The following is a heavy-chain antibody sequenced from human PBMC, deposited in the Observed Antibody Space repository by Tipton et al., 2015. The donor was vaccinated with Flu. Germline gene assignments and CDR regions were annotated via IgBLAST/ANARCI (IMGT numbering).Heavy chain of an antibody. CDR2: IYYSGST. Sequence: TLSLTCTVSGGSISSSSYYWGWIRQPPGKGLEWIGSIYYSGSTYYNPSLKSRVTISVDTSKNQFSLKLSSVTAADTAVYYCARHHAYYDLPHAFDIWGQGTMVTVSS. V-gene: IGHV4-39*01. CDR1: GGSISSSSYY. J-gene: IGHJ3*02. D-gene: IGHD3-3*01. CDR3: ARHHAYYDLPHAFDI.